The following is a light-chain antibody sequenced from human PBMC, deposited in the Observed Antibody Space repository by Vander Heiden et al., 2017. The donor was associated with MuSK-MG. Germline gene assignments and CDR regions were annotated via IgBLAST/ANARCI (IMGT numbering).Light chain of an antibody. CDR1: SSDVGGYNY. CDR2: DVS. V-gene: IGLV2-14*01. CDR3: SSYTSSSTWV. J-gene: IGLJ3*02. Sequence: QSALTQPASASGSPGQSITISCTGTSSDVGGYNYVSWYQQHPGKAPKLMIYDVSNRPSGVSNRFSGSKSGNTASLTISGLQAEDEADYYCSSYTSSSTWVFGGGTKLTVL.